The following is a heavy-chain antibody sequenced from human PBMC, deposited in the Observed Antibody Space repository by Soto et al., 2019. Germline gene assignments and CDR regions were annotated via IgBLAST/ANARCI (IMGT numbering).Heavy chain of an antibody. CDR1: GGSISSYY. CDR3: ARELRAAAGRYYYYYYGMDV. D-gene: IGHD6-13*01. V-gene: IGHV4-59*01. Sequence: PSETLSLTCTVSGGSISSYYWSWIRQPPGKGLEWIGYIYYSGSTNYNPSLKSRVTISVDTSKNQFSLKLSSVTAADTAVYYCARELRAAAGRYYYYYYGMDVWGQGTTVTVSS. CDR2: IYYSGST. J-gene: IGHJ6*02.